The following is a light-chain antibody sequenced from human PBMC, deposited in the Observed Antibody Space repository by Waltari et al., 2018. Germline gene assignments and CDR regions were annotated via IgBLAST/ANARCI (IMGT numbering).Light chain of an antibody. CDR3: SSYTTTNIVV. J-gene: IGLJ2*01. V-gene: IGLV2-14*03. Sequence: QSALTQPASVSGSPGQPTTISCTGSSSDIGAYHFVSWYQQHPGKAPQLMIYDVSKRPSGVSNRFSGSKSGNTASLTIYGLQVEDEADYFCSSYTTTNIVVFGGGTELTVL. CDR1: SSDIGAYHF. CDR2: DVS.